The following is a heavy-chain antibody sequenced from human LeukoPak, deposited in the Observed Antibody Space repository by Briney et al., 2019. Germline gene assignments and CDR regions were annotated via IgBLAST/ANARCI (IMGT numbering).Heavy chain of an antibody. CDR2: IKADGSVT. CDR1: EFTFSTFC. V-gene: IGHV3-7*01. CDR3: VRDSDYQRNSGGLYAHYDALDI. J-gene: IGHJ3*02. Sequence: GGSLRLSCAASEFTFSTFCMSWVRQSPGKGLEWVANIKADGSVTHYVDSVEGRFSISRDNARSSLYLQMNSLRAEDTAVYYCVRDSDYQRNSGGLYAHYDALDIWGHGTMVTVSS. D-gene: IGHD2-21*01.